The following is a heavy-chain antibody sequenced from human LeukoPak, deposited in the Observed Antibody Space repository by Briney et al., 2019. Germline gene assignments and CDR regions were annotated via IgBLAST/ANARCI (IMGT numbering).Heavy chain of an antibody. CDR3: AKDLMVTATYYFDY. V-gene: IGHV3-23*01. Sequence: PGGSLRLSCAASGFTFSSYAMSWVRQAPGKWLEWVSAISGSGGSTYYADSVKGRFTISRDNSKNTLYLQVNSLRAEDTAVYYCAKDLMVTATYYFDYWGQGTLVTVSS. CDR2: ISGSGGST. D-gene: IGHD2-21*02. CDR1: GFTFSSYA. J-gene: IGHJ4*02.